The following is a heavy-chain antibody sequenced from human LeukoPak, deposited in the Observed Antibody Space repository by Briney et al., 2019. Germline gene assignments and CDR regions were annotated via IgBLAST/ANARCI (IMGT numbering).Heavy chain of an antibody. CDR2: INPNSGGT. CDR3: ARGDSSGFDPGMDV. V-gene: IGHV1-2*02. Sequence: ASVRVSCKASGYTFTRYGISWVRQAPGQGLEWMGWINPNSGGTNYAQKFQGRVTMTRDTSISTAYMELSRLRSDDTAVYYCARGDSSGFDPGMDVWGKGTTVTGSS. J-gene: IGHJ6*04. CDR1: GYTFTRYG. D-gene: IGHD3-22*01.